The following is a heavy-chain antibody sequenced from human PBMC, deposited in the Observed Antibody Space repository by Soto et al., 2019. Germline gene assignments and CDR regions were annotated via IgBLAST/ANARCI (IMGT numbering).Heavy chain of an antibody. CDR3: ARSTTVVTYSYYYGMDV. D-gene: IGHD4-17*01. CDR2: INPSGGST. V-gene: IGHV1-46*01. CDR1: GYTFTSYY. Sequence: ASVKVSCKASGYTFTSYYMHWVRQAPGQGLEWMGIINPSGGSTSYAQKFQGRVTMTRDTSTSTVYMELSSLRSEDTAVYYCARSTTVVTYSYYYGMDVWGQGTTVTVSS. J-gene: IGHJ6*02.